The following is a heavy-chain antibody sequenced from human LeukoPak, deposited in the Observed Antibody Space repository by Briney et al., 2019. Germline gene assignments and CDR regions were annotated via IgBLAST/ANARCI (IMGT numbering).Heavy chain of an antibody. CDR2: ISWNSGSI. D-gene: IGHD3-3*01. CDR1: GFTFDDYA. Sequence: GRSLRLSCAASGFTFDDYAMHWVRQAPGKGLEWVSGISWNSGSIGYADSVKGRFTISRDNAKNSLYLQMNSLRAEDTAVYYCARGRITIFGVVIMGPYGMDVWGQGTTVTVSS. J-gene: IGHJ6*02. V-gene: IGHV3-9*01. CDR3: ARGRITIFGVVIMGPYGMDV.